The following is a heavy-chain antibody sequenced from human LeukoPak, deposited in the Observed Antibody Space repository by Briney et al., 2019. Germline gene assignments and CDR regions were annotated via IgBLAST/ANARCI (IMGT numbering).Heavy chain of an antibody. CDR1: GFTFNNVW. Sequence: GGSLRLSCAASGFTFNNVWMSWVRQAPGKGLEWVGRIKSKTDGGTTDYAAPVKGRFTISRDDSRNTLYLQMNSLTTEDTAMYYCATDIPRGVREANNYWGQGTLVTVSS. CDR2: IKSKTDGGTT. J-gene: IGHJ4*02. CDR3: ATDIPRGVREANNY. V-gene: IGHV3-15*01. D-gene: IGHD2-21*01.